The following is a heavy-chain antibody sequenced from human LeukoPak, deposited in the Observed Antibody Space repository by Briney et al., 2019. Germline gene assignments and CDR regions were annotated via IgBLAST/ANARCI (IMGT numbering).Heavy chain of an antibody. CDR3: AKDRYSYAFEYSDS. D-gene: IGHD5-18*01. V-gene: IGHV3-30*18. CDR1: GFDFSSYA. CDR2: ISNDGSKK. Sequence: GGSLRLSCAASGFDFSSYAMHWVRQAPGKGLDWVAVISNDGSKKYYADSVKGRFTISRDNSKNTLSLQVSSLRTEDTAVYYCAKDRYSYAFEYSDSWGQGTLVTVSS. J-gene: IGHJ4*02.